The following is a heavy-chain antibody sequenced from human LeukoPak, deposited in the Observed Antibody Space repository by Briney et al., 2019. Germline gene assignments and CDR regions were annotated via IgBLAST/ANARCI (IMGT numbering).Heavy chain of an antibody. Sequence: GGSLRLSCAASGFTFSSYAMSWVRQAPGKGLEWVSAISGSGGSTYYADSVKGRFTISRDNSKNTLYLQMNSLRAEDTTVYYCAKDKSPVLRFLEWLFGYWGQGTLVTVSS. CDR2: ISGSGGST. CDR3: AKDKSPVLRFLEWLFGY. D-gene: IGHD3-3*01. J-gene: IGHJ4*02. V-gene: IGHV3-23*01. CDR1: GFTFSSYA.